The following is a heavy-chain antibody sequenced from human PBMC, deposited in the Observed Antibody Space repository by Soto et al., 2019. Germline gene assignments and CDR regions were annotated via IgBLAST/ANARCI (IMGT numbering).Heavy chain of an antibody. CDR1: GGSISSGGYS. D-gene: IGHD2-2*02. V-gene: IGHV4-30-2*01. CDR3: ARRAYRGWFAP. CDR2: IYHSGST. J-gene: IGHJ5*02. Sequence: TLSLTCAVSGGSISSGGYSWSWIRQPPGKGLEWIGYIYHSGSTYYNPSLKSRVTISVDRSKNQFSLKLNSVTAADTAVYYCARRAYRGWFAPWGQGTLVTGSS.